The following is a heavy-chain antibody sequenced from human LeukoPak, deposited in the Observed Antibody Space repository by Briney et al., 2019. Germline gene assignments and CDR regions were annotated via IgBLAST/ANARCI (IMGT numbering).Heavy chain of an antibody. Sequence: KPSETLSLTCTVSGGSISSGSYYWGWIRQPAGKGLEWIGRIYTSGSTNYNPSLKSRVTISVDTSKNQFSLKLSSVTAADTAVYYCARAEETVVPAALDAFDIWGQGTMVTVSS. V-gene: IGHV4-61*02. J-gene: IGHJ3*02. CDR3: ARAEETVVPAALDAFDI. CDR2: IYTSGST. CDR1: GGSISSGSYY. D-gene: IGHD2-2*01.